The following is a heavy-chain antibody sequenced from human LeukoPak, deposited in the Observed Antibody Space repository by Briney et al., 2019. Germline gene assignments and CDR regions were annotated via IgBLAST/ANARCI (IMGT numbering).Heavy chain of an antibody. D-gene: IGHD4-17*01. CDR2: IYHSGST. J-gene: IGHJ4*02. CDR3: ARLRVSDYGPTQFDY. V-gene: IGHV4-38-2*01. CDR1: GYSISSGYY. Sequence: SETLSLTCAVSGYSISSGYYWGWIRQPPGKGLAWIGSIYHSGSTYYNPSLKSRVTISVDTSKNQFSLKLSSVTAADTAVYYCARLRVSDYGPTQFDYWGRGTLVTVSS.